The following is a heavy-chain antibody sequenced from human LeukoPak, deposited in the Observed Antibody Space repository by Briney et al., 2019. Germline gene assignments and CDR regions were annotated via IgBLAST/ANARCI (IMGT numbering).Heavy chain of an antibody. CDR2: FDPEDGET. CDR3: ATGLDIVATKLDYFDY. J-gene: IGHJ4*02. Sequence: GASVKVSCKVSGYTLTELSMHWVRQAPGKGLEWMGGFDPEDGETIYAQKFQGRVTMTEDTSTDTAYMELSSLRSEDTAVYYCATGLDIVATKLDYFDYWGQGTLVTVSS. CDR1: GYTLTELS. D-gene: IGHD5-12*01. V-gene: IGHV1-24*01.